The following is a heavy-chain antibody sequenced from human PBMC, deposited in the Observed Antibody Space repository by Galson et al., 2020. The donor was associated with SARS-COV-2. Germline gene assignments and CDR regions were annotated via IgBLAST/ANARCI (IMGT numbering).Heavy chain of an antibody. CDR3: ARDAEDIVVVPAATVDY. J-gene: IGHJ4*02. CDR2: INPHSGGT. Sequence: ASVKVSCKASGYTFTGYYLHWVRQAPGQGLEWMGWINPHSGGTNYAQKLGRVTMTRDTSISTAYMELSRLRSDDTAVYYCARDAEDIVVVPAATVDYWGQGTLVTVSS. CDR1: GYTFTGYY. V-gene: IGHV1-2*02. D-gene: IGHD2-2*01.